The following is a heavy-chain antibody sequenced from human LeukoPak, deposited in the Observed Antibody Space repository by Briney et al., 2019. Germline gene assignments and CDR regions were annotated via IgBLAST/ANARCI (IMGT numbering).Heavy chain of an antibody. D-gene: IGHD1-7*01. CDR1: GGSISSYY. CDR3: ARAAGTTLSFYFDY. Sequence: PSETLSLTCTVSGGSISSYYWSWIRQPAGKGLEWIGRIYTSGSTNHNPSLKSRVTISVDTSKNQFSLKLSSVTAADTAVYYCARAAGTTLSFYFDYWGQGTLVTVSS. CDR2: IYTSGST. J-gene: IGHJ4*02. V-gene: IGHV4-4*07.